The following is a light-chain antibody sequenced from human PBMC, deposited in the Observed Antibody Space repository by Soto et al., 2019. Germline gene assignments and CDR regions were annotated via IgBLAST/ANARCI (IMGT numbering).Light chain of an antibody. J-gene: IGKJ5*01. CDR2: GAS. CDR3: QQYHNWPPFT. V-gene: IGKV3D-15*01. Sequence: ETMPTQSPARLCLSPGETATRSCRARQSISNNLAWYQQKLGQAPRLLIYGASTRATGIPARFSGSGSGTEFTLTISSLQSEDFAVYYCQQYHNWPPFTFGQGTRLEIK. CDR1: QSISNN.